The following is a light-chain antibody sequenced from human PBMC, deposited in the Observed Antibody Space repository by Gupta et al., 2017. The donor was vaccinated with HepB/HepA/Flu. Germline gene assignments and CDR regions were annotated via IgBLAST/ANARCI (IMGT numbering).Light chain of an antibody. Sequence: QSVLTQPPSASGTPGQRVTISCSGSSSNIGSNYVYWYQQFPGTAPKLLIYRNNQRPSGVPDRFSGSKSGTSASLAISGLRADDEADYYCATWDDSLSGYVCGNGTNVTVL. V-gene: IGLV1-47*01. CDR1: SSNIGSNY. CDR2: RNN. J-gene: IGLJ1*01. CDR3: ATWDDSLSGYV.